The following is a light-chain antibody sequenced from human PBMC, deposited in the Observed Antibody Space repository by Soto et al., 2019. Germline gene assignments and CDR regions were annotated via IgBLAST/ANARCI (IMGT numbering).Light chain of an antibody. CDR1: QTFNNY. CDR2: PAS. CDR3: QQSYSYSWT. J-gene: IGKJ1*01. V-gene: IGKV1-39*01. Sequence: DIQMTPSPSSLCASVGGTFTISCRASQTFNNYLNWYEHKPGKAPKLLXYPASSLQSGVPSRFSGSGSGTDFTLTISGLQPEDSETYYCQQSYSYSWTFGQGTKVDIK.